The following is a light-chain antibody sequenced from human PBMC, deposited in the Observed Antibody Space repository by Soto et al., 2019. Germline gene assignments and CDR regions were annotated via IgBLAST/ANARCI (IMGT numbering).Light chain of an antibody. J-gene: IGLJ1*01. CDR1: SSDVGAYTS. V-gene: IGLV2-14*01. CDR2: EVS. Sequence: QSVLTQPASVSGSPGQSITISCTGTSSDVGAYTSVSWYQQHPGKAPKLIIYEVSNRPPGVSTRFSGSKSASTASLTISGLHAEHEAHYYCSSYTSDNRDYVSATGTKVTVL. CDR3: SSYTSDNRDYV.